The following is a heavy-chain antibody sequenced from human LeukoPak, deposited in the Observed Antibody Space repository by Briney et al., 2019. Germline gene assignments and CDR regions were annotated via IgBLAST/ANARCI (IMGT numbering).Heavy chain of an antibody. J-gene: IGHJ3*02. V-gene: IGHV3-9*01. CDR1: GFTFDDYA. CDR3: AKVGGYDAFDI. Sequence: GGSLRLSCAASGFTFDDYAMHWVRQAPGKGLEWDSGISWNSGSIGYADSVKGRFTISRDNAKNSLYLQMNSLRAEDTALYYCAKVGGYDAFDIWGQGTMVTVSS. CDR2: ISWNSGSI. D-gene: IGHD3-22*01.